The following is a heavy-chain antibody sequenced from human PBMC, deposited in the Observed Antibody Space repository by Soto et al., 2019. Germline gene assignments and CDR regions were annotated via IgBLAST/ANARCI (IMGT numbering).Heavy chain of an antibody. J-gene: IGHJ4*02. D-gene: IGHD6-19*01. V-gene: IGHV3-30-3*01. CDR3: AWGGYSSGWYYFDY. CDR1: GFTFSSYA. CDR2: ISYDGSNK. Sequence: QVQLVESGGGVVQPGRSLRLSCAASGFTFSSYAMHWVRQAPGKGLEWVAVISYDGSNKYYADSVKGRFTISRDNSKNTLYLQMNSLRAEDTAVYYCAWGGYSSGWYYFDYWGQGTLVTVSS.